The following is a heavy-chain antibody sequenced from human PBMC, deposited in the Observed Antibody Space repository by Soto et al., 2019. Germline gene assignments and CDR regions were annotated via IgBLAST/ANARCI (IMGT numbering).Heavy chain of an antibody. V-gene: IGHV6-1*01. CDR3: ARGSSSPFDY. CDR2: TYYRSKWYV. CDR1: GDSVSSNSAT. D-gene: IGHD6-6*01. J-gene: IGHJ4*02. Sequence: PSQTLSLTCAVSGDSVSSNSATWSWIRQSPSRGLEWLGRTYYRSKWYVDYVVSVKSRIIINSDTSKNQFSLHLNSVTPEDTAVYYCARGSSSPFDYWGQGTLVTVSS.